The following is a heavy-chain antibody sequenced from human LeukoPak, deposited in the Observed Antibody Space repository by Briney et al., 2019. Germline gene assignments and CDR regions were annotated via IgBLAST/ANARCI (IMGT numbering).Heavy chain of an antibody. D-gene: IGHD6-19*01. CDR1: GFTFSSYW. V-gene: IGHV3-7*01. Sequence: GGSLRLSCAASGFTFSSYWMSWVRQAPGKGLEWVANIKQDGSEKYYVDSVKGRFTISRDNAKNSLYLQMNSLRAEDTAVYYCARSHSSGWYRGVTTFDYWGQGTLVTVSS. J-gene: IGHJ4*02. CDR2: IKQDGSEK. CDR3: ARSHSSGWYRGVTTFDY.